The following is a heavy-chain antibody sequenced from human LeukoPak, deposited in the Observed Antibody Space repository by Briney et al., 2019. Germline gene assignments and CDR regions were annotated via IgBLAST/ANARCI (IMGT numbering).Heavy chain of an antibody. D-gene: IGHD3-22*01. V-gene: IGHV3-48*01. CDR1: GFTFSSYI. CDR2: ISSSSSTI. CDR3: ARDGEGYDGRGGFDY. Sequence: QPGGSLRLSSAASGFTFSSYIMNWVRQAPGKGLEWVSYISSSSSTIYYADSVKGRFAISRDKAKNSLYLQMNSLRGEDTAVYYCARDGEGYDGRGGFDYWGQGTLVTVSS. J-gene: IGHJ4*02.